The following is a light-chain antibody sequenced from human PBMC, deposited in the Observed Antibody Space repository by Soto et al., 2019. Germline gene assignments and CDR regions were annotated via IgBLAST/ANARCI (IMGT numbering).Light chain of an antibody. CDR2: GAS. CDR3: QQYGTTPPT. CDR1: QSVSSSY. J-gene: IGKJ2*01. V-gene: IGKV3-20*01. Sequence: EIVLTQSPGTLSLSPGERVTLSCRASQSVSSSYLAWYQQKPGQAPRLLIFGASSRATGSPDRFSGSGSGTDFTLTISRLEPEDFAVFYCQQYGTTPPTFGQGTKLEIK.